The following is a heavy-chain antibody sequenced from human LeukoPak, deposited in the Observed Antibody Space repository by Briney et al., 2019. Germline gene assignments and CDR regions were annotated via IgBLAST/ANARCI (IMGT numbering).Heavy chain of an antibody. Sequence: TGGSLTLSCSASGFSFSSYAMSWVRQPPGKGLEWVSAISGSGGSTYYGDSVKGRFHISRDNGKNSLYLKMNSLRAEDTAVYYCARDGWERLWFGEFRYGMDVWGQGTTVTVSS. V-gene: IGHV3-23*01. CDR2: ISGSGGST. J-gene: IGHJ6*02. D-gene: IGHD3-10*01. CDR3: ARDGWERLWFGEFRYGMDV. CDR1: GFSFSSYA.